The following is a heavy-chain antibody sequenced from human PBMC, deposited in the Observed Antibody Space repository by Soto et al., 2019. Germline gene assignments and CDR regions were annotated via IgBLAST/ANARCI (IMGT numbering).Heavy chain of an antibody. Sequence: QVQLVESGGGVVQPGRSLRLSCEASGFSFSSYGMHWVRQAPGTGLGWVAFISYDGSNKYYVDSVQGRFNIYRDSSRNALYLQMNSLRPEDTAVYYCAKALGELSTESYAYWGQGTLVTVSS. J-gene: IGHJ4*02. CDR3: AKALGELSTESYAY. D-gene: IGHD3-16*02. V-gene: IGHV3-30*18. CDR1: GFSFSSYG. CDR2: ISYDGSNK.